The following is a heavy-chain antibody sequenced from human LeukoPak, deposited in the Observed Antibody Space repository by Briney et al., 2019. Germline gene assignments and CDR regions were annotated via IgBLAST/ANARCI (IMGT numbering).Heavy chain of an antibody. Sequence: SETLSLTCTVFGGPISSYYWSWIRQPPGKGLEWIGYVSYRGDTNYNPSLKSRVTISVDTSKNQFSLKLSSVTAADTAVYYCAGGPHTARLNYYYGMDVWGQGTTVTVSS. V-gene: IGHV4-59*12. CDR2: VSYRGDT. J-gene: IGHJ6*02. D-gene: IGHD5-18*01. CDR3: AGGPHTARLNYYYGMDV. CDR1: GGPISSYY.